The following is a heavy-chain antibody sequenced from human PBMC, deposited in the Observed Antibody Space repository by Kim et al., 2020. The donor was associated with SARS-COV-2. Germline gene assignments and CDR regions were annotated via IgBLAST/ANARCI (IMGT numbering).Heavy chain of an antibody. D-gene: IGHD6-19*01. CDR1: GYTFTSYG. V-gene: IGHV1-18*01. CDR3: AIVGDSSVRRSWFDP. J-gene: IGHJ5*02. CDR2: ISAYNGNT. Sequence: ASVKVSCKASGYTFTSYGISWVRQAPGQGLEWMGWISAYNGNTNYAQKLQGRVTMTTDTSTSTAYMELRSLRSDDTAVYYCAIVGDSSVRRSWFDPWGQGTLVTVSS.